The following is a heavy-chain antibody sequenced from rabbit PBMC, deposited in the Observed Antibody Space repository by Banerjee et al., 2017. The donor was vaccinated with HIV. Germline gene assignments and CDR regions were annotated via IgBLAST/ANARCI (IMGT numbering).Heavy chain of an antibody. D-gene: IGHD4-2*01. CDR2: IYTGDGNT. J-gene: IGHJ3*01. CDR1: GFSFSSSYW. CDR3: ARGLYDGITRMKL. V-gene: IGHV1S40*01. Sequence: QSLEESGGDLVKPGASLTLTCTASGFSFSSSYWICWVRQAPGKGLEWIACIYTGDGNTYYASWAKGRFTISKTSSTTVTLQMTSLTAADTATYFCARGLYDGITRMKLWGQGTLVTVS.